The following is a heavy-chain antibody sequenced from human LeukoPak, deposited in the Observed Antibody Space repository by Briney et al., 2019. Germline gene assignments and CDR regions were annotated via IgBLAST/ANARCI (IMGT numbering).Heavy chain of an antibody. J-gene: IGHJ4*02. D-gene: IGHD3-9*01. CDR1: GFTFSDHY. CDR2: TRNKANSYTT. CDR3: AREGGYDILTGYYF. V-gene: IGHV3-72*01. Sequence: PGGSLRLSCAASGFTFSDHYMDWVRQAPGKGLEWVGRTRNKANSYTTEYAATVKGRFTISRDDSKNSLYPQMNSLKTEDTAAYYCAREGGYDILTGYYFGGQGTLVTVSS.